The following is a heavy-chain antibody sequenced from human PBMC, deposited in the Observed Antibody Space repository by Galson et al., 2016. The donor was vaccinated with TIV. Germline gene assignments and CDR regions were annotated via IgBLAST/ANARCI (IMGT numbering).Heavy chain of an antibody. D-gene: IGHD3-10*01. CDR1: GFTFSSYR. CDR2: ISSSSSTI. V-gene: IGHV3-48*02. Sequence: SLRLSCAASGFTFSSYRMNWVRQAPGKGLEWVSYISSSSSTIYYADSVKGRFTISRDNAKNSLYLQMNSLRDEDTAVYYCARHLNSYGSGNYYFPHWGQGILVTVSS. J-gene: IGHJ1*01. CDR3: ARHLNSYGSGNYYFPH.